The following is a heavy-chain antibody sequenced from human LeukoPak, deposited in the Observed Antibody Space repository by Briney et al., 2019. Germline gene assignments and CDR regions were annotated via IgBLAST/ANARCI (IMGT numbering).Heavy chain of an antibody. D-gene: IGHD5-12*01. J-gene: IGHJ4*02. Sequence: GESLRISCKISGYSFTTYWISWLRQMPGKGLEWMGIIYPGDSDTRYSPSFQGQVTISADKSISTAYLQWSSLKAPDTAMYYCARQQDIAPGFDYWGQGTLVTVSS. CDR2: IYPGDSDT. CDR3: ARQQDIAPGFDY. CDR1: GYSFTTYW. V-gene: IGHV5-51*01.